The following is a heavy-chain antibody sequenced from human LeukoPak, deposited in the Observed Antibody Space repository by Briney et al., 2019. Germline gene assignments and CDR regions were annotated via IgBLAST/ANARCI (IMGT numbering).Heavy chain of an antibody. J-gene: IGHJ4*02. CDR1: GGTFSNYA. V-gene: IGHV1-69*13. Sequence: ASVKVSCKASGGTFSNYAINWVRQAPGQGLEWMGGIIPIFGIANYAQKFQGRVTITEDESTRTAYMELSSLRSEDTAVYYCARGWLAETTVVTPYNYWGRGTLVSVSS. D-gene: IGHD4-23*01. CDR2: IIPIFGIA. CDR3: ARGWLAETTVVTPYNY.